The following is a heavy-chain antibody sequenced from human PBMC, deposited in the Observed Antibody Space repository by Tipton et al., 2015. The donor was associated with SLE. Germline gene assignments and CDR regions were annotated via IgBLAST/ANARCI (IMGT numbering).Heavy chain of an antibody. CDR2: ISAYNGNT. J-gene: IGHJ4*02. CDR3: AACDYGSGRPPFDY. V-gene: IGHV1-18*01. Sequence: QSGAEVKKPGASVKVSCKASGYTFTSYGISWVRQAPGQGLEWMGWISAYNGNTNYAQKLQGRVTMTTDTSTSTAYMGLRSLRSDDTAVDYCAACDYGSGRPPFDYWGQGTRVTVSS. CDR1: GYTFTSYG. D-gene: IGHD3-10*01.